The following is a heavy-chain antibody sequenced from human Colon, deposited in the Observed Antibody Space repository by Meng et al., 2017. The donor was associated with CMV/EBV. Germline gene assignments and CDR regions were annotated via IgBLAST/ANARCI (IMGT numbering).Heavy chain of an antibody. CDR3: ASELLSLTEAREYCSSTSCSYYNWFDP. CDR2: IYYSGST. CDR1: GGSISSSSYY. Sequence: SETLSLTCTVSGGSISSSSYYWGWIRQPPGKGLEWIGSIYYSGSTYYNPSLKSRVTISVDTSKNQFSLKLSSVTAADTAVYYCASELLSLTEAREYCSSTSCSYYNWFDPWGQGTLVTVSS. V-gene: IGHV4-39*01. D-gene: IGHD2-2*01. J-gene: IGHJ5*02.